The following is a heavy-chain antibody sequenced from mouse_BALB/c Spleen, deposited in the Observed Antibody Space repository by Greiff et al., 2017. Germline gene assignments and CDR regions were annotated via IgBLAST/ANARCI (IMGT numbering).Heavy chain of an antibody. CDR3: ARLYGKGDYVDY. Sequence: EVQVVESGGDLVKPGGSLKLSCAASGFTFSSYGMSWVRQTPDKRLEWVATISSGGSYTYYPDSVKGRFTISRDNAKNTLYLQMSSLKSEDTAMYYCARLYGKGDYVDYWGQGTTLTVSS. CDR1: GFTFSSYG. J-gene: IGHJ2*01. CDR2: ISSGGSYT. D-gene: IGHD2-1*01. V-gene: IGHV5-6*01.